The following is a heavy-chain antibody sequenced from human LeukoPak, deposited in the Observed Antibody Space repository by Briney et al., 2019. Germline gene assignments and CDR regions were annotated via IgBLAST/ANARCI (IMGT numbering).Heavy chain of an antibody. V-gene: IGHV3-23*01. CDR3: AKAPGTAMVIDY. Sequence: GGSLRLSRAASGFTFSSYAMSWVRQAPGKGLEWVSAISGSGGSTYYADSVKGRFTISRDNTKNTLYLQMNSLRAEDTAVYYCAKAPGTAMVIDYWGQGTLVTVSS. J-gene: IGHJ4*02. CDR1: GFTFSSYA. D-gene: IGHD5-18*01. CDR2: ISGSGGST.